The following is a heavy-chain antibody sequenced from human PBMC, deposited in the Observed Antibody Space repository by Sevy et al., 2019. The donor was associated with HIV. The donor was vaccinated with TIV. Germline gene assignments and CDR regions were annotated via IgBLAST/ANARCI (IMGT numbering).Heavy chain of an antibody. CDR2: IRSRAKTYAT. Sequence: GGSLRLSCAASGFTFTGSTMYWVRQASGKGLEWVARIRSRAKTYATAYAASVKGRFTISRDDSRNTAYLQMNSLKTEDTAVYYCSSKRTIAVAGVYFDYWGQGTLVTVSS. CDR1: GFTFTGST. D-gene: IGHD6-19*01. V-gene: IGHV3-73*01. J-gene: IGHJ4*02. CDR3: SSKRTIAVAGVYFDY.